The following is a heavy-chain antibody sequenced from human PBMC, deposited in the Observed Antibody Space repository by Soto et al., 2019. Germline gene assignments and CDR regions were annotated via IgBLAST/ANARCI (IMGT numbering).Heavy chain of an antibody. J-gene: IGHJ6*02. V-gene: IGHV1-18*04. Sequence: QVQLVQSGAEVKKPGASVKVSCKASGYTFTSYGISWVRHAPGQGLEWMGWISAYNGNTNYAQKLQGRVTMTTDTSTSTAYMELRSLRSDDTAVYYCARLSYSSSWLAYYGMDVWGQGTTVTVSS. CDR3: ARLSYSSSWLAYYGMDV. D-gene: IGHD6-13*01. CDR2: ISAYNGNT. CDR1: GYTFTSYG.